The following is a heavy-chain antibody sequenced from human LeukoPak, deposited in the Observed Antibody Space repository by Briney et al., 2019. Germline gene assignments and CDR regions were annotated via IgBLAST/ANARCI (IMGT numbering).Heavy chain of an antibody. J-gene: IGHJ4*02. CDR1: GYTFTGYY. Sequence: EASMKVSCKAPGYTFTGYYMHWVRQAPGQGLEWMGWINPDSGGTNFAQKFQGRVTMTRDTSISTAYMELSRLRSDDTAVYYCGRDFRDSLDYWGQGTLVTVSS. CDR2: INPDSGGT. CDR3: GRDFRDSLDY. V-gene: IGHV1-2*02.